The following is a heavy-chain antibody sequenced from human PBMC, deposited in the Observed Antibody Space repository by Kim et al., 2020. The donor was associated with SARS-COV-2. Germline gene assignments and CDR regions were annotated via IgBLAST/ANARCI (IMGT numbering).Heavy chain of an antibody. CDR2: FDPEDGET. V-gene: IGHV1-24*01. CDR3: ATEGRSYYIHHY. D-gene: IGHD1-26*01. CDR1: GYTLTELS. Sequence: ASVKVSCKVSGYTLTELSMHWVRQAPGKGLEWMGGFDPEDGETIYAQKFQGRVTMTEDTSTDTAYMELSSLRSEDTAVYYCATEGRSYYIHHYWGQGTLVTVSS. J-gene: IGHJ4*02.